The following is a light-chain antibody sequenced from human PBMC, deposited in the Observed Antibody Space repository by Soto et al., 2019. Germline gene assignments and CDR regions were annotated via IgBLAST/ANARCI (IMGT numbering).Light chain of an antibody. V-gene: IGKV3-11*01. CDR1: QNVANY. J-gene: IGKJ1*01. CDR3: QQRSNWPPT. CDR2: DAS. Sequence: EIVLTQSPATLSLSPGERATLSCRASQNVANYLDWYQQKPGQAPRLLIYDASNRATGIPARFSGSGSGTDFTLTISSLEPEDFAVYYCQQRSNWPPTFGQGTKVDIK.